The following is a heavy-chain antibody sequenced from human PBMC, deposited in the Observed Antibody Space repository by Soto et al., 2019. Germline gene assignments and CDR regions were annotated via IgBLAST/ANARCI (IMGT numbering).Heavy chain of an antibody. Sequence: SETLSLTCAVSGGSITSSSYYWGWIRQPPGKGLEWIGNIYYSGSTYYNPSLKSRVTISVDTSKNQFSLKLSSVTAADTAVYYCMLGSGWKDFDYWGQGTLVTSPQ. CDR2: IYYSGST. J-gene: IGHJ4*02. CDR3: MLGSGWKDFDY. CDR1: GGSITSSSYY. D-gene: IGHD3-22*01. V-gene: IGHV4-39*01.